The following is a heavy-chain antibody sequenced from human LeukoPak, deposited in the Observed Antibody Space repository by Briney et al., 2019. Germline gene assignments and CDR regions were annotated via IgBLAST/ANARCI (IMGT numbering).Heavy chain of an antibody. J-gene: IGHJ3*02. V-gene: IGHV1-2*04. CDR2: INPNSGGT. CDR1: GYTFTGYY. Sequence: GASVKVSCKAPGYTFTGYYMHWVRQAPGQGLEWMGWINPNSGGTNYAQKFQGWVTMTRDTSISTAYMELSRLRSDDTAVYYCASLGASRAPLDDAFDIWGQGTMVTVSS. CDR3: ASLGASRAPLDDAFDI. D-gene: IGHD3-16*01.